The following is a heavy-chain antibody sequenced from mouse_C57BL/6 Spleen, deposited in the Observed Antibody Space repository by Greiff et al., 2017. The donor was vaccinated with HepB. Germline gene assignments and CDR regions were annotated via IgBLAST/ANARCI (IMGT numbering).Heavy chain of an antibody. V-gene: IGHV1-52*01. D-gene: IGHD2-3*01. CDR1: GYTFTSYW. J-gene: IGHJ1*03. CDR2: IDPSDSET. CDR3: ARGVYDGPHWYFDV. Sequence: QVQLQQPGAELVRPGSSVKLSCKASGYTFTSYWMHWVKQRPIQGLEWIGNIDPSDSETHYNQKFKDKATLTVDKSSSTAYMQLSSLTSEDSAVYYCARGVYDGPHWYFDVWGTGTTVTVSS.